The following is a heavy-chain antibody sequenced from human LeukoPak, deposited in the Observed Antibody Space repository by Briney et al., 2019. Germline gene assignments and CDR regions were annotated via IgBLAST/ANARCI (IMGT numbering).Heavy chain of an antibody. CDR3: ARDVSRVFDY. J-gene: IGHJ4*02. V-gene: IGHV1-18*01. Sequence: ASVKVSCKASGYTYTSYGISWVRQAPGQGLEWMGWISGYNGHTKYAQKFQGRATMTTDTSTSTAYMELRSLRSDDTAVYYCARDVSRVFDYWGQGTLVTVSS. CDR1: GYTYTSYG. D-gene: IGHD6-13*01. CDR2: ISGYNGHT.